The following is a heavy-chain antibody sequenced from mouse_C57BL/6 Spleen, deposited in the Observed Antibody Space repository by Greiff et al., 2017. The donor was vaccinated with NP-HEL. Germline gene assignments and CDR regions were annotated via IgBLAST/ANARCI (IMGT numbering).Heavy chain of an antibody. J-gene: IGHJ1*03. Sequence: VQLQQPGAELVRPGSSVKLSCKASGYTFTSYWMHWVKQRPIQGLEWIGNIDPSDSETHYNQKFKDKATLTVDKSSSTAYMQLSSLTSEDSAVYDCARGVVERYCDVWGTGTTVTVSS. CDR3: ARGVVERYCDV. CDR2: IDPSDSET. CDR1: GYTFTSYW. V-gene: IGHV1-52*01. D-gene: IGHD1-1*01.